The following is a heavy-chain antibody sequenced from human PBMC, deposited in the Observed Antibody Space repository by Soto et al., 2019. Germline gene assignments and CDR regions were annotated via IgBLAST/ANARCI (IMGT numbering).Heavy chain of an antibody. CDR1: GLSLRSYA. CDR3: GGGIAAAGRNYYGMDV. CDR2: ISYDGSNK. J-gene: IGHJ6*02. Sequence: GGSLGLSCAASGLSLRSYAMHWVRQAPGKGLEWVAVISYDGSNKYYADSVKGRFTISRDNSKNTLYLQMNSLRAEDTAVYYCGGGIAAAGRNYYGMDVWGQGTTVTVSS. D-gene: IGHD6-13*01. V-gene: IGHV3-30-3*01.